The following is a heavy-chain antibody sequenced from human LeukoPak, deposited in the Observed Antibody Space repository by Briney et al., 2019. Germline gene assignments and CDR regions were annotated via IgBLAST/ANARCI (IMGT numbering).Heavy chain of an antibody. J-gene: IGHJ6*02. CDR1: GGSISSYY. CDR3: ARVGYSSSWYEYYYYGMDV. D-gene: IGHD6-13*01. Sequence: SETLSLTCTVSGGSISSYYWSWIRQPLGKGLEWIGYIYYSGSTNYNPSLKSRVTISVDTSKNQFSLKLSSVTAADTAVYYCARVGYSSSWYEYYYYGMDVWGQGTTVTVSS. CDR2: IYYSGST. V-gene: IGHV4-59*01.